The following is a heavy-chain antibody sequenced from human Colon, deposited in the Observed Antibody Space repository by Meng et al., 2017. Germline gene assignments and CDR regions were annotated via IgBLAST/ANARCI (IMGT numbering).Heavy chain of an antibody. J-gene: IGHJ2*01. CDR2: IYYSGST. D-gene: IGHD3-22*01. CDR3: ARGYYDSSGYGYWYFDL. CDR1: GGSISSSDYY. Sequence: QGPVQESGPGLVTPTPTLSLTCTCSGGSISSSDYYWSWIRQPPGKGLEWIEYIYYSGSTYYNPSLKSRVTISVDTSKNQFSLKLSSVTAADTAVYYCARGYYDSSGYGYWYFDLWGRGTLVTVSS. V-gene: IGHV4-30-4*01.